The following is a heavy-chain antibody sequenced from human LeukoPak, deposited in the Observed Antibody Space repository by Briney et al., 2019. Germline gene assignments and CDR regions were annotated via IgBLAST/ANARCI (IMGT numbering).Heavy chain of an antibody. CDR2: ISYDGSNK. CDR3: ARGRYEGPYYDSSGYYYLFDY. CDR1: GFTLSNYV. V-gene: IGHV3-30-3*01. Sequence: GGSLRLSCAASGFTLSNYVMHWVRQAPGKGLEGVAVISYDGSNKYYADSVKGRFTISRDNSKNTLYLQMNSLRAEDTAVYYCARGRYEGPYYDSSGYYYLFDYWGQGTLVTVSS. J-gene: IGHJ4*02. D-gene: IGHD3-22*01.